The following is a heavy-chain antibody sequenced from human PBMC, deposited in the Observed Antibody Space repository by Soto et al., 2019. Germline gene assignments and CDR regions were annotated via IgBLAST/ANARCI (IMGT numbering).Heavy chain of an antibody. Sequence: QVQLVESGGGVVQPGRSLRLSCAASGFTFSSYAMHWVRQAPGKGLEWVAVISYDGSNKYYADSVKGRFTISRDNSKNTLYLQMNSLRAEDTAVYYCASSAVTTFDWGQGTLVTVPS. V-gene: IGHV3-30-3*01. CDR2: ISYDGSNK. CDR1: GFTFSSYA. J-gene: IGHJ4*02. CDR3: ASSAVTTFD. D-gene: IGHD4-17*01.